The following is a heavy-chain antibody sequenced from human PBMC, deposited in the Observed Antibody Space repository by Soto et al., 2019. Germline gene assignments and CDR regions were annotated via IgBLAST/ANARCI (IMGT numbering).Heavy chain of an antibody. CDR3: ARGAFGDYYLDY. V-gene: IGHV3-74*01. CDR2: IKGDGITT. D-gene: IGHD3-16*01. J-gene: IGHJ4*02. CDR1: GLTFSSYW. Sequence: EVQLVDSGGGLVQPGGSLRLSCAASGLTFSSYWIHWVRQAPGEGLVWVSRIKGDGITTNYADSVKGRFTISRDYAKNTVFMQMNSLRAEDTAVYYCARGAFGDYYLDYWGQGTLVTVSS.